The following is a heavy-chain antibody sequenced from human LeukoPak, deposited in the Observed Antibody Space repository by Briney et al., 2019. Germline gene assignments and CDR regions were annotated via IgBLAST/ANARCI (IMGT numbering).Heavy chain of an antibody. CDR3: VRDPNWGNDH. J-gene: IGHJ4*02. CDR1: GFTFSSYW. Sequence: HPGGSLRLSCAASGFTFSSYWMYWVRQAPGKGLVWVSRINTDGSYTNYADSAKGRFTISRDNAKNMLYLQMNSLRAEDTAVYYCVRDPNWGNDHWGQGILVTVSS. D-gene: IGHD7-27*01. V-gene: IGHV3-74*01. CDR2: INTDGSYT.